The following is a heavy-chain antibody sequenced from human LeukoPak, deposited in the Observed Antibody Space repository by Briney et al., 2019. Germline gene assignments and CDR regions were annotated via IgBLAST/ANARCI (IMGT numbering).Heavy chain of an antibody. CDR3: ARGGEGGDDYGDY. CDR1: GFTFSSYA. J-gene: IGHJ4*02. Sequence: PGGSLRLSCAAYGFTFSSYAMHWVRQAPGKGLEWVAVISYDGSNKYYADSVKGRFTISRDNSKNTLYLQMNSLRAEDTAVSYCARGGEGGDDYGDYWGQGTLVTVSS. D-gene: IGHD3-16*01. CDR2: ISYDGSNK. V-gene: IGHV3-30-3*01.